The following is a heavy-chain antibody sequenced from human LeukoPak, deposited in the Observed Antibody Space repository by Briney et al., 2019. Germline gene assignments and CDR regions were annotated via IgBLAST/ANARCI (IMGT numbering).Heavy chain of an antibody. CDR1: GGTFSSYA. V-gene: IGHV1-69*05. Sequence: ASVKVSCKASGGTFSSYAISWVRQAPGQGLEWMGGIIPIFGTANYAQKFQGRVTITTDESTSTAYMELSSLRSVDTAVYYCARDRGYSSSRRDYYYYYMDVWGKGTTVTVSS. CDR2: IIPIFGTA. J-gene: IGHJ6*03. D-gene: IGHD6-13*01. CDR3: ARDRGYSSSRRDYYYYYMDV.